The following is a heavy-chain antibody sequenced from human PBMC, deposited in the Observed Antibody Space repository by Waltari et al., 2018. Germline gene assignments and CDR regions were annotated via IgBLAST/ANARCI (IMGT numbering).Heavy chain of an antibody. Sequence: EVQLLQSGAEVKKPGATVKISCKYSGYTFTDYYIHWVKQNPGKGLEWMGRVGPKDGETIYAEKFQDRVTISADTSTDTVYMIMNGLRFDDTALYFCSRSGSDDWFDPWGRGTPVTVVS. D-gene: IGHD2-15*01. CDR2: VGPKDGET. J-gene: IGHJ5*02. V-gene: IGHV1-69-2*01. CDR1: GYTFTDYY. CDR3: SRSGSDDWFDP.